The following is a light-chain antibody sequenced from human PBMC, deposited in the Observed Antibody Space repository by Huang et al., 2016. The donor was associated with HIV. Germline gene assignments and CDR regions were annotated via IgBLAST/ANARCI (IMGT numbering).Light chain of an antibody. V-gene: IGKV1-6*01. CDR1: QGIGND. Sequence: AIQMTQSPSSLSASVGDRVTITCRASQGIGNDLGWYQQKPGKTPKLLIYAASKSQTGVTARFSGSGSDTDFTLTISSLQPEDFATYYCLQVYNYPFTFGPGTKVDIK. J-gene: IGKJ3*01. CDR2: AAS. CDR3: LQVYNYPFT.